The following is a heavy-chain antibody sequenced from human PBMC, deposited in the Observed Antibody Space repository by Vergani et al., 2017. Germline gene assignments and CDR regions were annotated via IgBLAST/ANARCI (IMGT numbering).Heavy chain of an antibody. V-gene: IGHV3-7*01. D-gene: IGHD6-6*01. CDR2: IMPDGSAT. CDR3: AKSGFVGAFET. Sequence: EVLLVESGGGLVQPGEPLRLSCTASGFTFSDFWMTWVRQVPGKGLEWVANIMPDGSATMYADALRGRFSSSRDNAKNSLHLHMSSLRVEDTAVYFCAKSGFVGAFETWGQGTMVTVSS. J-gene: IGHJ3*02. CDR1: GFTFSDFW.